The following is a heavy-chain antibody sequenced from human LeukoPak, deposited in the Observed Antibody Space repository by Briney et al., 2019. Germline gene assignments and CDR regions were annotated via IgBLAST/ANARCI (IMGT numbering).Heavy chain of an antibody. D-gene: IGHD3-22*01. CDR2: ISWNSGSI. Sequence: GGSLRLSCAASGFTFDDYAMHWVRQAPGKGLEWVSGISWNSGSIGYADPVKGRFTISRDNAKNSLYLQMNSLRAEDTALYYCAKDIAVVIKAFDIWGQGTMVTVSS. CDR1: GFTFDDYA. CDR3: AKDIAVVIKAFDI. J-gene: IGHJ3*02. V-gene: IGHV3-9*01.